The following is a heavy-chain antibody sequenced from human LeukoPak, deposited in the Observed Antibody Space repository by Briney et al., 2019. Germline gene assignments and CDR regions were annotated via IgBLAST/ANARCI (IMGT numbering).Heavy chain of an antibody. V-gene: IGHV1-8*01. CDR2: MNPKNGNT. CDR3: TRGLYETSGYGAGG. CDR1: GYTFINYD. J-gene: IGHJ4*02. D-gene: IGHD3-22*01. Sequence: ASVKVSCKASGYTFINYDINWVRQAIGQGLEWMGWMNPKNGNTGYAQRFQGRVTMTRDTSISTAYLQLSSLTSEDTAVYYCTRGLYETSGYGAGGWGQGTLVTVSS.